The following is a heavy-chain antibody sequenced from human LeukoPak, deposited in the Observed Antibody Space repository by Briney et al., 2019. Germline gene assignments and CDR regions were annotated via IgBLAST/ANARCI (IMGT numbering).Heavy chain of an antibody. CDR3: ARASLGYYFDY. D-gene: IGHD3-16*01. CDR2: INPNSGGT. Sequence: GASVKVSCKASGYTFTGYYMHWVRQAPGQGLEWMGWINPNSGGTNYAQKFQGRVTMTRDTSNSAAYMELSRLRSDDTAVYYCARASLGYYFDYWGQGTLVTVSS. V-gene: IGHV1-2*02. J-gene: IGHJ4*02. CDR1: GYTFTGYY.